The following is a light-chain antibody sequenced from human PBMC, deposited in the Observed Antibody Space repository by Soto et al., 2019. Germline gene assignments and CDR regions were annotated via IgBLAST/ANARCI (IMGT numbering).Light chain of an antibody. CDR2: VAS. CDR1: QSISSNY. Sequence: EIVLTQSPGTLSLSPGERATLSCRASQSISSNYLAWYQQKPGQAPRLLIYVASSRATGIPDRFSGSGSGTDFTLTISRLEPEDCAVYYCQQYGTAPWTFGQGTKVEIK. V-gene: IGKV3-20*01. CDR3: QQYGTAPWT. J-gene: IGKJ1*01.